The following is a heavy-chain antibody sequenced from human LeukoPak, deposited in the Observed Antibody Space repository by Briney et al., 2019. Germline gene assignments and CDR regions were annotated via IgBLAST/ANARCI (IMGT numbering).Heavy chain of an antibody. CDR1: GGTFSSYA. Sequence: SVKVSCKASGGTFSSYAISWVRQAPGQGLELMGGIIPIFGTANYAQKFQGRVTITADESTSTAYMELSSLRSEDTAVYYCARVSFYDYVWGSYRYTVPTKTPYYYYYMDVWGKGTTVTVSS. V-gene: IGHV1-69*01. CDR2: IIPIFGTA. D-gene: IGHD3-16*02. J-gene: IGHJ6*03. CDR3: ARVSFYDYVWGSYRYTVPTKTPYYYYYMDV.